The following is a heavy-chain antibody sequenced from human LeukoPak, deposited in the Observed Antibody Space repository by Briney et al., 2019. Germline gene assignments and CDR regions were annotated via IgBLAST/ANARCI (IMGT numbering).Heavy chain of an antibody. J-gene: IGHJ4*02. CDR1: GFTFSNYN. CDR3: ARENTYSESYLTHFDY. V-gene: IGHV3-21*01. Sequence: PGGSLRLSCAASGFTFSNYNLNWVRQAPGKGLEWVSSIGRSSSYIYYADSLKGRFTISRDNAKNSLYLQMNNLRAEDTAVYYCARENTYSESYLTHFDYWGQGTLVTVSS. CDR2: IGRSSSYI. D-gene: IGHD1-26*01.